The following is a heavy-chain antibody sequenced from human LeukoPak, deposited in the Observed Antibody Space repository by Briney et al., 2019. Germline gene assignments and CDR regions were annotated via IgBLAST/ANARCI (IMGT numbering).Heavy chain of an antibody. CDR3: ARISSGWFLYYYYYMDV. V-gene: IGHV4-34*01. CDR2: INHSGST. CDR1: GGSFRGYY. J-gene: IGHJ6*03. Sequence: KPSEALSLTCAVYGGSFRGYYWSWIRQPPGKGLEWIGEINHSGSTNYNPSLKSRVTISVDTSKNQFSLKLSSVTAADTAVYYCARISSGWFLYYYYYMDVWGKGTTVTVSS. D-gene: IGHD6-19*01.